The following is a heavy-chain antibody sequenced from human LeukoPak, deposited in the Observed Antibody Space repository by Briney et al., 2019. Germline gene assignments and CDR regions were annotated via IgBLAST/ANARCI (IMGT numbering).Heavy chain of an antibody. D-gene: IGHD7-27*01. J-gene: IGHJ4*02. Sequence: GSLRLSCAASGFSFSSSAMSWVGQAPGKGLEWVSAISGIGASTFYADSLKGRFTISRDNSRNTLYLQMNSLRAADTAVYYCTPGEPETYHDYWGQGTLVTVSS. CDR1: GFSFSSSA. CDR2: ISGIGAST. CDR3: TPGEPETYHDY. V-gene: IGHV3-23*01.